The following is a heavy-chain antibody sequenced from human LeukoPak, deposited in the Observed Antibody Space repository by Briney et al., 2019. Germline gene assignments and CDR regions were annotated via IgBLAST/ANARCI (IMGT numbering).Heavy chain of an antibody. CDR1: GLTFRNYG. J-gene: IGHJ2*01. Sequence: GTPLRLSCVASGLTFRNYGFHWVRQAPGKGLEWVAIIYSGGGTTKYYAESVKDRFTITRDDSRDTLYLQMNSLRAEDTAVYFCVVILVPGGVWHFDLWGRGTLVTVSS. CDR3: VVILVPGGVWHFDL. V-gene: IGHV3-33*03. D-gene: IGHD2-2*01. CDR2: IYSGGGTTK.